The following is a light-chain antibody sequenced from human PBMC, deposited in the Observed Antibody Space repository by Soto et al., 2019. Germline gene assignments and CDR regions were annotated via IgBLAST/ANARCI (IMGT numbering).Light chain of an antibody. CDR2: GAS. Sequence: EIVLTQSPGTLSLSPGERATLSCRASQSVGSSLSWYQQKPGQAPRLLFYGASNRATAIPDRFSGSGFGTDFTLTITRLEPEDFAVYYCQQYGESPQTFGPGTKVE. CDR3: QQYGESPQT. V-gene: IGKV3-20*01. CDR1: QSVGSS. J-gene: IGKJ1*01.